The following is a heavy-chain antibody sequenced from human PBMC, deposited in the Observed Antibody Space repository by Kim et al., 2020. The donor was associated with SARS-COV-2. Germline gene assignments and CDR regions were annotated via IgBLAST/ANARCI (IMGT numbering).Heavy chain of an antibody. CDR1: GFIFSDYY. V-gene: IGHV3-11*01. Sequence: GGSLRLSCAASGFIFSDYYMTWIRQAPGKGLEWVSYISSSGSYVNYADSVKGRFTISRDNTKNSLYLQMSSLRAEDTALYYCARVPFGDLSAYYFDLWGQRPLVTVSS. J-gene: IGHJ4*02. CDR2: ISSSGSYV. D-gene: IGHD3-10*01. CDR3: ARVPFGDLSAYYFDL.